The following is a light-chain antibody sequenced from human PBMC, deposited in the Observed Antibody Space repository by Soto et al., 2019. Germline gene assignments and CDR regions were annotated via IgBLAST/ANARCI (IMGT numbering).Light chain of an antibody. CDR1: QSVSSSY. CDR2: AAS. V-gene: IGKV3-20*01. CDR3: QQYGSSPLT. J-gene: IGKJ4*01. Sequence: IVLTQSPGTLSLSPGERATLSCRASQSVSSSYFAWYQQKPGQAPRLLIYAASFRATGIPVRFSGSGSGTDFTLTISRLEPEDFAVYFCQQYGSSPLTFGGGTKVEIK.